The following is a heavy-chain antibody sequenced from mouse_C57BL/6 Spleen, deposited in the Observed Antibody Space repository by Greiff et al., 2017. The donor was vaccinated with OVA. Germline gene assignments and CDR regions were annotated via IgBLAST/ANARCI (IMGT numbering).Heavy chain of an antibody. CDR1: GFTFSSYA. V-gene: IGHV5-9-1*02. D-gene: IGHD2-4*01. CDR2: ISSGGDYI. CDR3: TRVDYDYEGAY. J-gene: IGHJ3*01. Sequence: EVMLVESGEGLVKPGGSLKLSCAASGFTFSSYAMSWVRQTPEKRLEWVAYISSGGDYIYYADTVKGRFTISRDNARNTLYLQMSSLKSEDTAMYYCTRVDYDYEGAYWGQGTLVTVSA.